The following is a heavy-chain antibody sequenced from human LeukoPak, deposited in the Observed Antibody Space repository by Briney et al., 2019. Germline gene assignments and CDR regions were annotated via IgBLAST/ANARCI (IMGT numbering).Heavy chain of an antibody. V-gene: IGHV3-23*01. CDR1: GFTFSSYA. CDR3: AKDEYCSGGSCYSLPNNWFDP. D-gene: IGHD2-15*01. J-gene: IGHJ5*02. Sequence: GGSLRLSCAASGFTFSSYAMTWVRQAPGKGLEWVSTISGSGGSTYYADSVKGRFTSPRDNSKNTLYLQMNSLRAEDTAVYCCAKDEYCSGGSCYSLPNNWFDPWGQGTLVTVSS. CDR2: ISGSGGST.